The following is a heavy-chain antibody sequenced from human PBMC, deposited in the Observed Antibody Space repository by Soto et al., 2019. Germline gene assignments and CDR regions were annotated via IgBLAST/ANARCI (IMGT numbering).Heavy chain of an antibody. CDR2: IYHSGST. J-gene: IGHJ5*02. CDR1: GGSISSSNG. V-gene: IGHV4-4*02. D-gene: IGHD3-10*01. Sequence: PSETLSLTCAVSGGSISSSNGWSWVRQPPGKGLEWIGEIYHSGSTNYNPSLKSRVTISVDKSKNQFSLKLSSVTAADTAVYYCARALPVRGVTKYNWFDPWGQGTLVTVSS. CDR3: ARALPVRGVTKYNWFDP.